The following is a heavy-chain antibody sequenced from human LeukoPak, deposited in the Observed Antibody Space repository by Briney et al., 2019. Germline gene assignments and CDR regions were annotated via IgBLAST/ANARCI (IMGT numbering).Heavy chain of an antibody. V-gene: IGHV4-59*01. CDR3: ARVARAVTTLWVVLRLYYYYMDV. D-gene: IGHD4-17*01. CDR1: GVSISGNY. J-gene: IGHJ6*03. Sequence: SETLSLTCTVSGVSISGNYWSWSRQSPGKGLEWIGYIFYTGSTVYNPSLPSRVTILLDTSKNQFSLTLSSVSAADTAVYYCARVARAVTTLWVVLRLYYYYMDVWGKGTTVTVSS. CDR2: IFYTGST.